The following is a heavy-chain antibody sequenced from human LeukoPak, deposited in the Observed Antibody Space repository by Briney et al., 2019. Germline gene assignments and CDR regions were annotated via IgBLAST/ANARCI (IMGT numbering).Heavy chain of an antibody. V-gene: IGHV3-30-3*01. J-gene: IGHJ4*02. CDR1: GFTFSSYA. Sequence: GGSLRLSCAASGFTFSSYAMHWVRQAPGKGLEWVAVISYDGSNKYYADSVKGRFTISRDNSKNTLYLQMNSLRAEDTAVYYCARVFRGASSWVYFDYWGQGTLVTVSS. CDR3: ARVFRGASSWVYFDY. D-gene: IGHD6-13*01. CDR2: ISYDGSNK.